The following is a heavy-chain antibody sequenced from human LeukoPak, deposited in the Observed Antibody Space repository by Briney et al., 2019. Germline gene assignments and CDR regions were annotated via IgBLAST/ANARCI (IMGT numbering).Heavy chain of an antibody. J-gene: IGHJ3*02. Sequence: GGSLRLSCAASGVTFSSYSMNWVRQAPGKGLEWVSSISSSSSYIYYADSVKGRFTISRDNAKNSLYLQMNSLRAEDTAVYYCARAVATITPKAFDIWGQGTMVTVSS. D-gene: IGHD5-12*01. V-gene: IGHV3-21*01. CDR2: ISSSSSYI. CDR1: GVTFSSYS. CDR3: ARAVATITPKAFDI.